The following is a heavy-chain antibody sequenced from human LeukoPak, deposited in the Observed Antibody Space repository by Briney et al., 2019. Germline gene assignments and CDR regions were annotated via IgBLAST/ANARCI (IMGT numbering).Heavy chain of an antibody. CDR3: ARAVVTAIRSHAFDI. D-gene: IGHD2-21*02. CDR1: GGSISSYY. Sequence: PSETLSLTCTVSGGSISSYYWSWIRQPPGKGLEWIGYIYYSGSTNYNPSLKSRVTISVDTSKNQFSLKLSSVTAADTAVYYCARAVVTAIRSHAFDIWGQGTMVTVSS. CDR2: IYYSGST. J-gene: IGHJ3*02. V-gene: IGHV4-59*01.